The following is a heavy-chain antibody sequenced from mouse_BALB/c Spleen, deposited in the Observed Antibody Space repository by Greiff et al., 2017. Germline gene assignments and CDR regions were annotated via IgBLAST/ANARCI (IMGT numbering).Heavy chain of an antibody. J-gene: IGHJ4*01. CDR1: GYAFTNYL. Sequence: QVQLQQSGAELVRPGTSVKVSCKASGYAFTNYLIEWVKQRPGQGLEWIGVINPGSGGTNYNEKFKGKATLTADKSSSTAYMQLSSLTSDDSAVYFCARYYYGSLYAMDYWGQGTSVTVSS. CDR2: INPGSGGT. D-gene: IGHD1-1*01. CDR3: ARYYYGSLYAMDY. V-gene: IGHV1-54*03.